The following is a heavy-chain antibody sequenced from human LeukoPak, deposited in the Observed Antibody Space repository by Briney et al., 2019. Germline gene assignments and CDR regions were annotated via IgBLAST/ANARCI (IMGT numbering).Heavy chain of an antibody. J-gene: IGHJ4*02. V-gene: IGHV4-59*12. CDR2: IYYSGST. D-gene: IGHD3-3*01. CDR1: GGSISSYY. Sequence: SETLSLTCTVSGGSISSYYWSWIRQPPGKGLEWIGYIYYSGSTNYNPSLKSRVTISVDTSKNQFSLKVSSVTAADTAVYYCARDKTFEVVNFFDYWGQGTPVTVSS. CDR3: ARDKTFEVVNFFDY.